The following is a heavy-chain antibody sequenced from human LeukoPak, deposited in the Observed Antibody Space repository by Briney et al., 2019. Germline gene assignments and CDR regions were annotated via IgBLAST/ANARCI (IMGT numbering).Heavy chain of an antibody. V-gene: IGHV4-59*11. CDR1: GDSFSSHY. J-gene: IGHJ5*02. CDR2: ISHIGRT. Sequence: SETLSLTCAVSGDSFSSHYWTWIRQSPGTGLEWIGYISHIGRTNYNPSLNRRVTVSVDTSKNQFSLKLRSVTAADTAVYYCARGGGIAAAREENWFDPWGQGTLVTVSS. D-gene: IGHD6-13*01. CDR3: ARGGGIAAAREENWFDP.